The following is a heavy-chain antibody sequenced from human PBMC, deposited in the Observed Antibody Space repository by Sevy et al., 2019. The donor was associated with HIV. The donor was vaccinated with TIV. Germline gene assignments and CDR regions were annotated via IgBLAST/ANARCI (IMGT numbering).Heavy chain of an antibody. CDR1: GFTFRNYA. CDR3: ARKYDSSGYFDY. CDR2: ISGTGGSGDKT. D-gene: IGHD3-22*01. Sequence: GGSLRLSCAASGFTFRNYAMNWVRQAPGKGLEWVSGISGTGGSGDKTNYADSVKVRFTISRDDSKNSLYLQLNTLRAEDTAIYYCARKYDSSGYFDYWGQGTLVTVSS. J-gene: IGHJ4*02. V-gene: IGHV3-23*01.